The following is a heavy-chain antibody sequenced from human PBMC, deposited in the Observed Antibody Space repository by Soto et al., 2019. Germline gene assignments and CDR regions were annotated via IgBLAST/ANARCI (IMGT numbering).Heavy chain of an antibody. CDR2: INHSGST. V-gene: IGHV4-34*01. CDR3: AAGGYSSSWYGGRWWGDP. J-gene: IGHJ5*02. CDR1: GGSFSGYY. D-gene: IGHD6-13*01. Sequence: SETLSLTCAVYGGSFSGYYWRWIRQPPGKGLEWIGEINHSGSTNYNPSLKSRVTISVDTSKNQFSLKLSSVTAADTAVYYCAAGGYSSSWYGGRWWGDPGGEGTLVTVSS.